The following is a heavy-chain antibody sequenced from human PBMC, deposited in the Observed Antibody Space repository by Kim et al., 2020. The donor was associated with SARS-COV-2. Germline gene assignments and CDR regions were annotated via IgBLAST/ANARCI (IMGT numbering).Heavy chain of an antibody. J-gene: IGHJ4*02. CDR1: GVSFSGYY. CDR2: INHSGST. CDR3: ARGLYCSGGSCYFDFDY. Sequence: SETLSLTCAVYGVSFSGYYWRWIRQPPGKGLEWIGEINHSGSTNYNPSLKSRVTILVDTSKNQFSLKLSSVTAADTAVYYCARGLYCSGGSCYFDFDYWGQGTLVTVSS. D-gene: IGHD2-15*01. V-gene: IGHV4-34*01.